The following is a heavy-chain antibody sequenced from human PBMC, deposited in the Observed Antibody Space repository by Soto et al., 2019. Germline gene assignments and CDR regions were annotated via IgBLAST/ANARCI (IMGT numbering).Heavy chain of an antibody. D-gene: IGHD6-6*01. CDR3: ARIQLGYAAFDI. J-gene: IGHJ3*02. CDR1: GFTFSSYS. CDR2: ISSSSRYI. Sequence: EVQLVESGGGLVKPGGSLRLSCAASGFTFSSYSMNWVRQAPGKGLEWVSSISSSSRYIYYADSVKGRFTISRDNAKNSLYLQMNSMRDEDTAVYYCARIQLGYAAFDIGGQGTMVTVSS. V-gene: IGHV3-21*01.